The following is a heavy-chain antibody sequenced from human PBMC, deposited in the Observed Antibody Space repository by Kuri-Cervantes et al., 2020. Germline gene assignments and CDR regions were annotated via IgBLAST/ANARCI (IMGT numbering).Heavy chain of an antibody. CDR1: GYSISSGYY. J-gene: IGHJ4*02. CDR3: ACLSSSRGGY. Sequence: ESLKISCTVSGYSISSGYYWGWIRQPPGKGLEWIGSIYHSGSTYYNPSLKSRVTISVDTSKNQFSLKLSSVTAADTAVYYCACLSSSRGGYWRQGTLVTVSS. V-gene: IGHV4-38-2*02. D-gene: IGHD6-6*01. CDR2: IYHSGST.